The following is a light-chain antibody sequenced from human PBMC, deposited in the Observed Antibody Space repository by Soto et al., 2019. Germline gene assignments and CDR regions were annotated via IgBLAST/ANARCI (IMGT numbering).Light chain of an antibody. V-gene: IGLV4-60*03. CDR3: ED. J-gene: IGLJ1*01. CDR1: SGHSSYI. CDR2: LEGSGSY. Sequence: QLVLTQSSSASASLGSSVKLTCTLSSGHSSYIIAWHQQQPGKAPRYLMKLEGSGSYNKGSGVPDRFSGSSSGADRYLTISNLQSEDEADYYGEDFGTGTKLTVL.